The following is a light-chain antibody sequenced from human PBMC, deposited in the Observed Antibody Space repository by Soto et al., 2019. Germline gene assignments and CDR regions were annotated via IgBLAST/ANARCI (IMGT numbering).Light chain of an antibody. CDR1: QSFRGL. V-gene: IGKV3-11*01. J-gene: IGKJ5*01. Sequence: VLTQSPVTLSLRPVEIYTLSFRASQSFRGLLAWYQQKPGQAPRLLIYDAYNRATGIPPRFSGSGSGTDFTLTISSLEPEDSAVYYCQQRNMWPITFGQGTRLEIK. CDR3: QQRNMWPIT. CDR2: DAY.